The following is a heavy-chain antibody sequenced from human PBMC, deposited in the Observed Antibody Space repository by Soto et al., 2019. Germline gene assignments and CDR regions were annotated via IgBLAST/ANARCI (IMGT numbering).Heavy chain of an antibody. J-gene: IGHJ5*02. CDR2: IVSSGAM. D-gene: IGHD2-8*01. CDR3: ARHYIYYANGIYYPSVYWFDP. V-gene: IGHV4-39*01. Sequence: SETLSLTCSVSGASVRSSRFYWGWIRQTPGKGLEWIGSIVSSGAMHPNPSLRSRIDISLDSSQNKLSLDLFSVTAADTSVYYCARHYIYYANGIYYPSVYWFDPWGQGTLVTVSS. CDR1: GASVRSSRFY.